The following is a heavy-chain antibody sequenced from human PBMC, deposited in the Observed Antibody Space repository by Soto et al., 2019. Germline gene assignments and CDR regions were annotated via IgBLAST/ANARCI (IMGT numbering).Heavy chain of an antibody. CDR2: IKQDGSEK. V-gene: IGHV3-7*03. D-gene: IGHD3-10*01. CDR3: ARDGYYYGSGSYFDFDY. CDR1: GFTFSSYW. Sequence: RRLSCAASGFTFSSYWMSWVRQAPGKGLEWVANIKQDGSEKYYVDSVKGRFTISRDNAKNSLYLQMNSLRAEDTAVYYCARDGYYYGSGSYFDFDYWGQGTLVTVSS. J-gene: IGHJ4*02.